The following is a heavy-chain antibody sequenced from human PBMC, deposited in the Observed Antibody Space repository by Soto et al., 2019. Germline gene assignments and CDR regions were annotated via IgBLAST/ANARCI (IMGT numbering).Heavy chain of an antibody. CDR3: AKDPGTVTIYYIDY. CDR1: GFTFSSFA. J-gene: IGHJ4*02. CDR2: ISGSGGSI. D-gene: IGHD4-17*01. Sequence: GGSLRLSCAASGFTFSSFAMSWVRQAPGKGLEWVSSISGSGGSIYYADSVKGRFTISRDNSKNTMYLQMNSLRAGDTAVYYCAKDPGTVTIYYIDYWGPGTLVTVSS. V-gene: IGHV3-23*01.